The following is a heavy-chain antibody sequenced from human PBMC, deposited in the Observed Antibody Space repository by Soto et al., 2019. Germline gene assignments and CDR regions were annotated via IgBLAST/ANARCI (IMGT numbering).Heavy chain of an antibody. CDR3: ARDLYLRDTIFGVVIGPDYYYGMDV. D-gene: IGHD3-3*01. J-gene: IGHJ6*02. V-gene: IGHV3-11*06. CDR2: ISSSSSYT. Sequence: GGSLRLSCAASGFTFSNYVMSWVRQAPGKGLEWVSYISSSSSYTNYADSVKGRFTISRDNAKNSLYLQMNSLRAEDTAVYYCARDLYLRDTIFGVVIGPDYYYGMDVWGQGTTVTVSS. CDR1: GFTFSNYV.